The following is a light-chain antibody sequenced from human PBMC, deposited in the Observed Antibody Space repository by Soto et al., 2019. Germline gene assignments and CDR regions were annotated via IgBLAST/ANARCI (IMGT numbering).Light chain of an antibody. CDR1: QSVSRW. V-gene: IGKV1-5*01. Sequence: DIQMTQSPSTLSASVGDTVTITCRASQSVSRWLNWYQQKPGKAPRLLIYEASNLESGVPMRFSGSGSGTEFVLTITSLQPADSATYCCQQFTSKVWTFCQRTRVEI. J-gene: IGKJ1*01. CDR2: EAS. CDR3: QQFTSKVWT.